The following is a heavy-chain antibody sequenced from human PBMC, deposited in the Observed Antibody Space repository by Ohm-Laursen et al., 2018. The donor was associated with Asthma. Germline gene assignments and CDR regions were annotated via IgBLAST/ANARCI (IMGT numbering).Heavy chain of an antibody. J-gene: IGHJ4*01. D-gene: IGHD6-13*01. CDR2: MNGNGDTT. V-gene: IGHV3-64*04. Sequence: GSLRLSCSASGFTFSSYTMHWVRQAPGKGLDYVSSMNGNGDTTHYADSVKGRVTISRDNAKNSLYLQMNSLRADDTAVYYCGRVYSSSWDPRGQGTLVTVSS. CDR1: GFTFSSYT. CDR3: GRVYSSSWDP.